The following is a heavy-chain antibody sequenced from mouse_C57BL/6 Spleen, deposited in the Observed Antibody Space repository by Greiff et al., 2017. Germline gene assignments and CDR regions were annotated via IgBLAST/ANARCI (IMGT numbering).Heavy chain of an antibody. CDR2: IDPSDSNT. V-gene: IGHV1-69*01. J-gene: IGHJ4*01. Sequence: QVQLQQPGAELVMPGASVKLSCKASGYTFTSYWMHWVKQRPGQGLEWIGEIDPSDSNTNYNQKFKGKSTLTVDKSSSTAYMQLSSLTAEDSAVYYCARFRNLYAMDYWGQGTSVTVSS. CDR1: GYTFTSYW. CDR3: ARFRNLYAMDY.